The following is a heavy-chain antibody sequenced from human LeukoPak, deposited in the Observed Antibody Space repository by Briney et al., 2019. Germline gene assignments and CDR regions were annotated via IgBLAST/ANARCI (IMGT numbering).Heavy chain of an antibody. CDR1: GFTFSSYE. V-gene: IGHV3-48*03. Sequence: PGGSLRLSCADSGFTFSSYEMSWVRQAPGKGLEWVSYISRGDSSGGKTIYYADFVQGRFTISRDDARNSLYLQMNSLRVEDTALYYCARSRGGYFDYWGQGTLVTVSS. CDR2: ISRGDSSGGKTI. CDR3: ARSRGGYFDY. J-gene: IGHJ4*02.